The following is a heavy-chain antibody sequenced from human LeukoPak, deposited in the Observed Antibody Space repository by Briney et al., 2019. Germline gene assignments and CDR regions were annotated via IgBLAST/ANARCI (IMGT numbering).Heavy chain of an antibody. V-gene: IGHV1-2*02. D-gene: IGHD6-19*01. CDR1: GYTFTGYY. Sequence: GASVKVSCKASGYTFTGYYMHWVRQAPGQGLEWMGWINPNSGGTNYAQKFQGRVTMTRDTSISTAYMELSRLRSDDTAVYYCARWGIDSSGPNFDYWGQGTLVTVSS. CDR3: ARWGIDSSGPNFDY. J-gene: IGHJ4*02. CDR2: INPNSGGT.